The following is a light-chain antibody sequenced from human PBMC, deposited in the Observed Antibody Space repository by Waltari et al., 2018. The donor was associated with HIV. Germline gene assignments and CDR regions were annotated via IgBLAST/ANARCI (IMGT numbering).Light chain of an antibody. J-gene: IGLJ2*01. CDR2: DTS. CDR1: TCTATSGHY. CDR3: LLSYRGAVL. V-gene: IGLV7-46*01. Sequence: QAVVTQEPSLTVSPGGTVTLTCGSNTCTATSGHYPYWFQQKPGQAPRTLIYDTSNKHSWTPARFSGSLLGGKAALTLSGAQPEDEAEYFCLLSYRGAVLFGGGTKLTVL.